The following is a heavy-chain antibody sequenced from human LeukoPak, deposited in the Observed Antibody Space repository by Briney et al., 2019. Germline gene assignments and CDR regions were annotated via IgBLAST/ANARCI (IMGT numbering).Heavy chain of an antibody. D-gene: IGHD6-6*01. CDR2: ISSGGGTI. V-gene: IGHV3-11*04. CDR1: GFTFSDYY. J-gene: IGHJ4*02. CDR3: ARDLEYTSSSAGDY. Sequence: GGSLRLSCAASGFTFSDYYMSWIRQAPGKGLEWVSYISSGGGTIYYADSVKGRFTISRDNAKNSLYLQMNSLRAEDTAVYYCARDLEYTSSSAGDYWGQGTLVAVSS.